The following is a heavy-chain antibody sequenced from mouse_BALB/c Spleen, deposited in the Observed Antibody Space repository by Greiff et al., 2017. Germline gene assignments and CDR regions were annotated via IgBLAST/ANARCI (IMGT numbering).Heavy chain of an antibody. CDR3: ACYDGYDGWYFDV. CDR2: ILPGSGST. V-gene: IGHV1-9*01. CDR1: GYTFSSYW. D-gene: IGHD2-3*01. J-gene: IGHJ1*01. Sequence: VQLQQSGAELMKPGASVKISCKATGYTFSSYWIEWVKQRPGHGLEWIGEILPGSGSTNYNEKFKGKATFTADTSSNTAYMQLSSLTSEDSAVYYCACYDGYDGWYFDVWGAGTTVTVSS.